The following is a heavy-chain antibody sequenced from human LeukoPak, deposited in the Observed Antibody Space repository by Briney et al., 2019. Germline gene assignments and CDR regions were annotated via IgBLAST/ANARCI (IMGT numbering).Heavy chain of an antibody. D-gene: IGHD6-13*01. CDR3: ARNPIAAAGRWFDP. CDR2: IIPIFGTA. CDR1: GGTFSSYA. Sequence: ASVKVSCKASGGTFSSYAISWVRQAPGQGLEWMGGIIPIFGTANYAQKFQGRVTITTDESTGTAYMELSSLRSEDTAVYYCARNPIAAAGRWFDPWGQGTLVTVSS. J-gene: IGHJ5*02. V-gene: IGHV1-69*05.